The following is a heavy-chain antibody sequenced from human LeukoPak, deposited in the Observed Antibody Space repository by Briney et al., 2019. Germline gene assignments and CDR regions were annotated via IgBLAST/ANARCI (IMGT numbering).Heavy chain of an antibody. CDR1: GSTFSNFA. J-gene: IGHJ4*02. V-gene: IGHV3-23*01. D-gene: IGHD3-10*01. Sequence: GGSLRLSCAASGSTFSNFAMSWVRQAPGKGLECVSLISANGGATYYADSVKGRFTISRDNSKSTLYLQMNSLRADDTAVYYCAKASGSPYYFDYWGQGTLVTVSS. CDR3: AKASGSPYYFDY. CDR2: ISANGGAT.